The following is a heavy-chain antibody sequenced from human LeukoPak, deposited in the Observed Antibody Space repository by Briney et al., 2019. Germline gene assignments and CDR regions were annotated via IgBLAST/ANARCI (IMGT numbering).Heavy chain of an antibody. Sequence: PSETLSLTCTVSGGSISSGDYYWSWIRHPPGKGLEWIGYIYYSGSTYYNPSLKSRVTISVDTSKNQFSLKLSSVTAADTAVYYCARGHIVVVTAQLNWFDPWGQGTLVTVSS. CDR3: ARGHIVVVTAQLNWFDP. J-gene: IGHJ5*02. D-gene: IGHD2-21*02. CDR2: IYYSGST. CDR1: GGSISSGDYY. V-gene: IGHV4-30-4*01.